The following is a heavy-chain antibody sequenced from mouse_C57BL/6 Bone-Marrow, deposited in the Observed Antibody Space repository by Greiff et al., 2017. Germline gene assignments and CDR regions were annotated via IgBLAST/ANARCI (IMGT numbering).Heavy chain of an antibody. D-gene: IGHD1-1*01. CDR1: GFTFSDYG. CDR3: ETLYNYGSSRYWYFDV. Sequence: DVHLVESGGGLVKPGGSLKLSCAASGFTFSDYGMHWVRQAPEKGLECVAYISSGSSTIYYADTVKGRFTISRDNAKNTPFLPMTSLRSEDTAMYSCETLYNYGSSRYWYFDVWGTGTTVTVSS. V-gene: IGHV5-17*01. CDR2: ISSGSSTI. J-gene: IGHJ1*03.